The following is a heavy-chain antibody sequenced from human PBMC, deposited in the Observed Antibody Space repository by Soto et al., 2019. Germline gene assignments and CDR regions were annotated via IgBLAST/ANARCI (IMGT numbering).Heavy chain of an antibody. D-gene: IGHD2-15*01. CDR2: ILPIFGTP. CDR3: ASGGLGYCSGDSCSPQDY. Sequence: SVKVSCKASGGTFSNSAIIWVRQAPGQGLEWMGGILPIFGTPNYAQKFQGRLTISADEFSSTAYMELNILRSDDTAVYYCASGGLGYCSGDSCSPQDYWGRGTLVTVSS. V-gene: IGHV1-69*13. CDR1: GGTFSNSA. J-gene: IGHJ4*02.